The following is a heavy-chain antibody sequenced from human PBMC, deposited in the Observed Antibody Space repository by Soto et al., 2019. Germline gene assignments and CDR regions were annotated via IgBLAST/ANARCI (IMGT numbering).Heavy chain of an antibody. CDR3: AAYYYDSSGYDGGFFDY. V-gene: IGHV1-69*01. D-gene: IGHD3-22*01. Sequence: QVQLVQSGAEVKKPGSSVKVSCKASGGTFSSYAISWVRQAPGQGLEWMGGIIPIFGTANYAQKFQGRVTITADQSTSTAYMELSSLRSEDTAVYYCAAYYYDSSGYDGGFFDYWGQGTLVTVSS. CDR2: IIPIFGTA. J-gene: IGHJ4*02. CDR1: GGTFSSYA.